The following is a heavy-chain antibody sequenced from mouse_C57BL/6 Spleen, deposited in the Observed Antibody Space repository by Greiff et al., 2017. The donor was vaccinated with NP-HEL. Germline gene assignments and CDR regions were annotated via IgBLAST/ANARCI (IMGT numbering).Heavy chain of an antibody. CDR1: GYTFTSYG. J-gene: IGHJ1*03. D-gene: IGHD1-1*01. Sequence: QVQLQQSGAELVRPGASVKLSCKASGYTFTSYGIRWVKQRPGQGLEWIGVIYPRSGSTYYNEKFKGKATLTVDKSSSTAYMKLRSLTSEDSAVYYCARPRYSSSDNYEDWGTGTTVTAAS. V-gene: IGHV1-81*01. CDR3: ARPRYSSSDNYED. CDR2: IYPRSGST.